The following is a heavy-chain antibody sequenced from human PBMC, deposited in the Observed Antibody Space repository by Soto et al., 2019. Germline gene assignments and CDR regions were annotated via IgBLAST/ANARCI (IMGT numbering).Heavy chain of an antibody. J-gene: IGHJ3*02. CDR1: GYTFTSYY. CDR2: INPSGGST. V-gene: IGHV1-46*03. D-gene: IGHD2-21*01. Sequence: ASVKVSCKASGYTFTSYYMHWVRQAPGQGLEWMGIINPSGGSTSYAQKFQGRVTMTRDTSTSTVYMELSSLRSEDTAVYYCASVLSGDLEAYDIWGQGTMVTVSS. CDR3: ASVLSGDLEAYDI.